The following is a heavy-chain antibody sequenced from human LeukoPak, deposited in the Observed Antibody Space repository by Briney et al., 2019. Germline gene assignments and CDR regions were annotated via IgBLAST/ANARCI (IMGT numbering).Heavy chain of an antibody. CDR3: ARDSYDFLTGRYSGSGGDY. CDR2: ISSYNGNT. D-gene: IGHD3/OR15-3a*01. J-gene: IGHJ4*02. Sequence: ASVKVSCKASGYTFSSYGINWVRQAPGRGLEWMGWISSYNGNTHYAQQFQGRVTMTTDTSTSTVYTELRTLRSDDTAVYYCARDSYDFLTGRYSGSGGDYWGQGTLVTVSS. CDR1: GYTFSSYG. V-gene: IGHV1-18*01.